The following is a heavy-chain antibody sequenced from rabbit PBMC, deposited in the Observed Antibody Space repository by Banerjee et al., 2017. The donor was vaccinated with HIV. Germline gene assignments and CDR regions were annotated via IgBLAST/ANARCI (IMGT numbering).Heavy chain of an antibody. J-gene: IGHJ3*01. Sequence: QQQLVESGGGLVKPGASLTLTCKASGFDFSSDAMCWVRQAPGKGLEWIGITYNGDGSTYYASWAKGRFTISKTSSTTLTLQMTSLTVADTATYSCARTDDSSGWTRLDLWGPGTLVTVS. CDR2: TYNGDGST. CDR3: ARTDDSSGWTRLDL. V-gene: IGHV1S47*01. D-gene: IGHD4-1*01. CDR1: GFDFSSDA.